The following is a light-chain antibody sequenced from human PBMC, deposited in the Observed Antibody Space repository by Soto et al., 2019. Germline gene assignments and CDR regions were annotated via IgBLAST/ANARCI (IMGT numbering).Light chain of an antibody. J-gene: IGLJ1*01. V-gene: IGLV2-14*01. CDR2: EVT. Sequence: QYVLTQPASVSASPGQSITISCTGTSSDVGTYDDVSWYRQHPGKAPRLLIYEVTNRPSGGSNRFSGSKSGDTASLTISGLQAEDEGDYYCSSYTIGSTYVFGSGTKVTVL. CDR1: SSDVGTYDD. CDR3: SSYTIGSTYV.